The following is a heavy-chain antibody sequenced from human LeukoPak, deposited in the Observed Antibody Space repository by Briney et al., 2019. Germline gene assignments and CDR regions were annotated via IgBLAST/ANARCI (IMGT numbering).Heavy chain of an antibody. Sequence: ASVKVSCKASGYNFTNYVITWVRPAPGQGLEWMGWVSAYNGKTNYAQKFQDRVSMTTDTSTSTAYMELMSLRPDDTAIFYCARRRISSAYHLDLWGQGTLVTASS. D-gene: IGHD3-22*01. CDR3: ARRRISSAYHLDL. CDR1: GYNFTNYV. V-gene: IGHV1-18*01. J-gene: IGHJ5*02. CDR2: VSAYNGKT.